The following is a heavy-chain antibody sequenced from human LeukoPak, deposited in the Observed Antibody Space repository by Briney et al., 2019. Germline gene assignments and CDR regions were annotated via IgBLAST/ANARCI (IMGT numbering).Heavy chain of an antibody. CDR1: GYSISSGYY. CDR3: ARGAKSGSSKYDY. V-gene: IGHV4-38-2*01. CDR2: IFHSGST. D-gene: IGHD1-26*01. J-gene: IGHJ4*02. Sequence: PSETLSLTCAVSGYSISSGYYWAWIRQFPGKGLEWIGSIFHSGSTYDNPSLKSRVTTSVDASKNHFSLTLSSVTAADTAVYYCARGAKSGSSKYDYWGQGTLVTVSS.